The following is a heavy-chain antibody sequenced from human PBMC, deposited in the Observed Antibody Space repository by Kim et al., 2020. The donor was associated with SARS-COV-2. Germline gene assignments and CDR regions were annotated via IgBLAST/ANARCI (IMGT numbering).Heavy chain of an antibody. CDR2: ISAYNGNT. J-gene: IGHJ5*02. CDR1: GYTFTSYG. D-gene: IGHD6-19*01. CDR3: ARRNFPGIAVAHSYLDWFDP. V-gene: IGHV1-18*01. Sequence: ASVKVSCKASGYTFTSYGISWVRQAPGQGLEWMGWISAYNGNTNYAQKLQGRVTMTTDTSTSTAYMELRSLRSDDTAVYYCARRNFPGIAVAHSYLDWFDPWGQGTLVTVSS.